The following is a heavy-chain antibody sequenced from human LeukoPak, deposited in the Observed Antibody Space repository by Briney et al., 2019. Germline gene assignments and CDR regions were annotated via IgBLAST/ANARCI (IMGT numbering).Heavy chain of an antibody. Sequence: SETLSLTCTVSGGSISSGDYYWSWIRQPPGKGLEWIGYIYYSGSTYYNPSPKSRVTISVDTSKNQFSLKLSSVTAADTAVYYCARVNTATLPFDYWGQGTLVTVSS. V-gene: IGHV4-30-4*08. D-gene: IGHD5-18*01. CDR2: IYYSGST. CDR1: GGSISSGDYY. CDR3: ARVNTATLPFDY. J-gene: IGHJ4*02.